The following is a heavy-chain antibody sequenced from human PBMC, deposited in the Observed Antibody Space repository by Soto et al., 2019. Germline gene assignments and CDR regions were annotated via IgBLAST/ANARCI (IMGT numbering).Heavy chain of an antibody. J-gene: IGHJ4*02. Sequence: QVQLVESGGGVVQPGRSLRLSCAASGFTFSSYAMHWVRQAPGKGLEWVAVISYDGSNKYYADSVKGRFTISRDNSKNTLYLQMNSLRAEDTAVYYCARDRDYGDYCFDYWGQGTLVTVSS. D-gene: IGHD4-17*01. CDR2: ISYDGSNK. CDR3: ARDRDYGDYCFDY. CDR1: GFTFSSYA. V-gene: IGHV3-30-3*01.